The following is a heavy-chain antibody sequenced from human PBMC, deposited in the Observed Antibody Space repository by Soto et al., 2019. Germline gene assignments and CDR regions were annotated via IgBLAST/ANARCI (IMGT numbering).Heavy chain of an antibody. CDR1: GLTFSGHW. Sequence: GGSLRLSCAASGLTFSGHWMTWVRQTPGEGLQWVAAIKPDGSETFYVDSVKGRFTISRDNARNSLFLQMDSLRAEDTAVYYCTSRPSGMTYHAVFDFWGQGTRVTVS. J-gene: IGHJ4*02. V-gene: IGHV3-7*03. CDR3: TSRPSGMTYHAVFDF. CDR2: IKPDGSET. D-gene: IGHD2-21*02.